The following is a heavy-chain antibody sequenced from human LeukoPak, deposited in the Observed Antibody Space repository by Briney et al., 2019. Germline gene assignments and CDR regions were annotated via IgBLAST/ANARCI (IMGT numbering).Heavy chain of an antibody. CDR2: IYTSGST. CDR3: AREAHRPDIVVVLGAMPYYYYYMDV. Sequence: SQTLSLTCTVSGGSISSGSYYWSWIRQPTGKGLEWIGRIYTSGSTNYNPSLKSRVTISVDASKNQFYLKLSSVTAADTAVYYCAREAHRPDIVVVLGAMPYYYYYMDVWGKGTTVTVSS. V-gene: IGHV4-61*02. CDR1: GGSISSGSYY. D-gene: IGHD2-2*01. J-gene: IGHJ6*03.